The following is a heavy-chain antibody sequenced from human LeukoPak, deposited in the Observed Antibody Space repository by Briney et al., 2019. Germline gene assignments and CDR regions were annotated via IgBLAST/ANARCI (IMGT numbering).Heavy chain of an antibody. CDR3: ARDYYDSSGYYFDAFDI. Sequence: SETLSLTCTVSGGSISSYYWTWIRQPPGKGLEWIGYIYYSGSTNYNPSLKSRVTISVDTSKNQFSLKLSSVTAADTAVYYCARDYYDSSGYYFDAFDIWGQGTMVTVSS. V-gene: IGHV4-59*01. CDR2: IYYSGST. J-gene: IGHJ3*02. D-gene: IGHD3-22*01. CDR1: GGSISSYY.